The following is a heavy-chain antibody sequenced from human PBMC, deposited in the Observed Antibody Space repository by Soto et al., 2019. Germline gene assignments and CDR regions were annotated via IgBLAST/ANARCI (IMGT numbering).Heavy chain of an antibody. J-gene: IGHJ6*02. CDR1: GYTFAGYY. CDR3: ARGGDPSYYYYGMDV. CDR2: INPNSGGT. V-gene: IGHV1-2*02. Sequence: ASVKVSCKASGYTFAGYYMHWVRQAPGQGLEWMGWINPNSGGTNYAQKFQGRVTMTRDTSISTAYMELSRLRSDDTAVYYCARGGDPSYYYYGMDVWDQGTTVTVSS.